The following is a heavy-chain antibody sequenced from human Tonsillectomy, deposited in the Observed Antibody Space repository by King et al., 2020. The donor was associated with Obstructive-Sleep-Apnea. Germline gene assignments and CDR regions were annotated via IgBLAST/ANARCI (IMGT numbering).Heavy chain of an antibody. D-gene: IGHD6-13*01. CDR1: GFTLSSYW. V-gene: IGHV3-7*01. CDR3: ARQRGSSCLDY. CDR2: IKQDGSEK. J-gene: IGHJ4*02. Sequence: VQLVESGGGLVQPGGSLRLSCAVSGFTLSSYWMTWVRQASGKGVEWVANIKQDGSEKYYVDAVKGRLPISRDNTKNSLYLQMNSLRAEDTAVYYCARQRGSSCLDYWGQGTVVTVSS.